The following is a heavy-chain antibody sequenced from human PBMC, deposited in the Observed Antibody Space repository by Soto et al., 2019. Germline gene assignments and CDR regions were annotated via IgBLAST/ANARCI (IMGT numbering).Heavy chain of an antibody. CDR2: IYYSGST. J-gene: IGHJ3*02. Sequence: PSETLTLTCAVSGGSISSYYWSWIRQPPGKGLEWIGYIYYSGSTNYNPALKSRVTISVDTSKNQSSLKLSSVTAADTAVYYCAREGGDSRFSGPNYAFDIWGQGTLVSVSS. CDR3: AREGGDSRFSGPNYAFDI. CDR1: GGSISSYY. D-gene: IGHD2-21*01. V-gene: IGHV4-59*01.